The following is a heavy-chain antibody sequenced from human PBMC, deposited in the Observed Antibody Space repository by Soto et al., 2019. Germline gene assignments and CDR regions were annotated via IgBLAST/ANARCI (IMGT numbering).Heavy chain of an antibody. CDR3: AREHPFWSGYHRPYYKYYYMDV. J-gene: IGHJ6*02. V-gene: IGHV1-46*01. CDR1: GYTFTTYY. CDR2: INPSAGDT. D-gene: IGHD3-3*01. Sequence: QVQLVQAASEVKKPGASVKVSCKSSGYTFTTYYMHWVRQAPGQGLEWMGKINPSAGDTTYARKFQGRVTLTKDTSTSTVDMALSSLRSDDTAVYYCAREHPFWSGYHRPYYKYYYMDVWGQGTSVTVSS.